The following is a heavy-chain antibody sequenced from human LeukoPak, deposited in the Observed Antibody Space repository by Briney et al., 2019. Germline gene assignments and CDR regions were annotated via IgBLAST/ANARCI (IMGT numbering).Heavy chain of an antibody. CDR3: ARGIPYSSSWYVGWFDP. J-gene: IGHJ5*02. D-gene: IGHD6-13*01. CDR1: GDSITSGGYS. V-gene: IGHV4-30-4*07. Sequence: SETLSLTCAVSGDSITSGGYSWSWIRQTPGKGLEWIAYIHDSGSTYNNPSLKSRLSISIDTSKNQFSLKLSSVTAADTAVYYCARGIPYSSSWYVGWFDPWGQGTLVTVSS. CDR2: IHDSGST.